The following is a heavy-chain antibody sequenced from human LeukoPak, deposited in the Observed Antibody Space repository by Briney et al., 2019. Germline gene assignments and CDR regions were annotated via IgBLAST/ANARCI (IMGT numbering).Heavy chain of an antibody. D-gene: IGHD2-8*01. Sequence: SLKVSCKASGGTFSSYAISGVRQAPRQELEWMGRIIPILGIANYAQKFQGRVTITADKSTSTAYMELSSLRSEDTAVYYCARDLTQNIVLYYWGQGTLVTVSS. J-gene: IGHJ4*02. CDR3: ARDLTQNIVLYY. CDR1: GGTFSSYA. CDR2: IIPILGIA. V-gene: IGHV1-69*04.